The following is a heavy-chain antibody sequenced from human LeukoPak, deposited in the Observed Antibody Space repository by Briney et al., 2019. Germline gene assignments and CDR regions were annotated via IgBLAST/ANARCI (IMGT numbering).Heavy chain of an antibody. D-gene: IGHD2-2*02. Sequence: SETLSLTCAVSGYSISSGYYWGWIRQPPGKGLEWIGSIYHSGSTYYNPSLTSRVTISVDTSTNQFSLRLSSATAADTAVYYCARRVLDCSSTSCYTGYAFDIWGQGTMVTVSS. V-gene: IGHV4-38-2*01. J-gene: IGHJ3*02. CDR2: IYHSGST. CDR3: ARRVLDCSSTSCYTGYAFDI. CDR1: GYSISSGYY.